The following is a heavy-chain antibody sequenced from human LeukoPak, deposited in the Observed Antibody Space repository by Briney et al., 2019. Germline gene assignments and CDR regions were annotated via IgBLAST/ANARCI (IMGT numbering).Heavy chain of an antibody. CDR2: ISYGGSNK. V-gene: IGHV3-30*18. Sequence: GGSLRLSCVASGFTFSRHDMNWVSQAPGKRLEWEAVISYGGSNKYYADSVKGRFNISRDNSKNTLYLQMNSLRTEDTAVYYCAKGVSSSWSNDAFDIWGQRTMVTVSS. D-gene: IGHD6-13*01. CDR1: GFTFSRHD. J-gene: IGHJ3*02. CDR3: AKGVSSSWSNDAFDI.